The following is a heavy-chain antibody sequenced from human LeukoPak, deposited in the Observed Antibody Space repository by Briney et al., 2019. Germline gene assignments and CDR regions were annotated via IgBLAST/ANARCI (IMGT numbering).Heavy chain of an antibody. CDR2: INWDGSTT. Sequence: GGSLRLSCAASGFTFDDYTMYWVRQAPGKALEWVSLINWDGSTTDYVDSVKGRLIISRDNAGNSLFLQMNSLRAEDTAVYYCARDGAGWSRDYWGQGTLVTVSS. V-gene: IGHV3-43*01. CDR1: GFTFDDYT. D-gene: IGHD6-19*01. CDR3: ARDGAGWSRDY. J-gene: IGHJ4*02.